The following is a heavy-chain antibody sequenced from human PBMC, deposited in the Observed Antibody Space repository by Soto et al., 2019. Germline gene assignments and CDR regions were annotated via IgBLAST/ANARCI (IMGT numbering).Heavy chain of an antibody. CDR1: GYAFTTYG. CDR2: IIPMFGTA. CDR3: ASGIQLWLRRINNGYSG. J-gene: IGHJ4*02. Sequence: QVHLVQSGAEVKKPGASVKVSCKGSGYAFTTYGITWVRQAPGQGLEWMGGIIPMFGTANYAQRFQDRVTITADESTNTVYMELSSLRSEDTAVYFCASGIQLWLRRINNGYSGWGQGTLVTVSS. V-gene: IGHV1-69*13. D-gene: IGHD5-18*01.